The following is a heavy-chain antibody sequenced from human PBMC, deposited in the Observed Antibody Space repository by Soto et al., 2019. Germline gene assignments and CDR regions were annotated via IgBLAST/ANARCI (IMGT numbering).Heavy chain of an antibody. D-gene: IGHD2-21*01. CDR1: GFSLSTTGVG. CDR3: VQSRCGGDCLQSYSSHSYYGLDV. V-gene: IGHV2-5*02. CDR2: IYWDDDK. Sequence: QITLKESGPPLVKPTQTLTLTCTFSGFSLSTTGVGVGWIRQPPGKALEWLALIYWDDDKRYNPSLKSRLTITKDTSKNQVVLTTTNMDPVDTATYYCVQSRCGGDCLQSYSSHSYYGLDVWGQGTTVTVSS. J-gene: IGHJ6*02.